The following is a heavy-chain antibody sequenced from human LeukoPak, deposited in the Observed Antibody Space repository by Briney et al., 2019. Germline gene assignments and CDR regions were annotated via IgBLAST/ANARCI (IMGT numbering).Heavy chain of an antibody. V-gene: IGHV4-59*01. J-gene: IGHJ3*02. Sequence: SETLSLTCTVSGGSISSYYWSWIRQPPGKGLEWIGYIYYSGSTNYNPSLKSRVTISVDTSKNQFSLKLSSVTAADTAVYYCARGRDYDILTGYSYDAFDIWGQGTMVTVSS. CDR1: GGSISSYY. CDR2: IYYSGST. D-gene: IGHD3-9*01. CDR3: ARGRDYDILTGYSYDAFDI.